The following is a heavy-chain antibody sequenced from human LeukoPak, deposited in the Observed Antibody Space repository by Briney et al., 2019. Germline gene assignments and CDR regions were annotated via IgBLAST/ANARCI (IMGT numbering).Heavy chain of an antibody. CDR3: GRGGYYAASDI. CDR1: GLTFSSHA. V-gene: IGHV3-64*02. D-gene: IGHD3-3*01. J-gene: IGHJ4*02. CDR2: IVSNGGNT. Sequence: GGSLRLSCAASGLTFSSHAMHWVRQAPGKGLEYVSAIVSNGGNTYYADSVRGRFTISRDNSKDTMYLQMGSLRPEDPAVSYCGRGGYYAASDIWGQGALVTVSS.